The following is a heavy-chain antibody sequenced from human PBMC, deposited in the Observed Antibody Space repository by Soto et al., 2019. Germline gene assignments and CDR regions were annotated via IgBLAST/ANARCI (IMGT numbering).Heavy chain of an antibody. J-gene: IGHJ4*02. V-gene: IGHV4-30-2*01. CDR3: ASRSSFYPGSFDF. Sequence: PSETLSLTCAVSGGSITSGNSYSWSWIRQPPGKGLEWIGSISHTGSTSYNPSLKRRLTMSVDKSKNQLSLMLSSVTATDTAVYYCASRSSFYPGSFDFWGQGTLDTVS. CDR1: GGSITSGNSYS. CDR2: ISHTGST. D-gene: IGHD3-3*01.